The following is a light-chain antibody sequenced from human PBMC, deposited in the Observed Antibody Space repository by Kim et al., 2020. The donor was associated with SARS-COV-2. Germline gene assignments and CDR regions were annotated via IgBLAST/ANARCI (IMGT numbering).Light chain of an antibody. J-gene: IGLJ1*01. CDR1: KLGDKY. CDR2: QDS. CDR3: QAWDSSTAHYV. V-gene: IGLV3-1*01. Sequence: SYELTQPPSVSMSPGQTASITCSGDKLGDKYACWYQQKPGQSPVLVIYQDSKRPSGIPERFSGSNSGNTATLTISGTQAMDEADYYCQAWDSSTAHYVFGTGTKVTVL.